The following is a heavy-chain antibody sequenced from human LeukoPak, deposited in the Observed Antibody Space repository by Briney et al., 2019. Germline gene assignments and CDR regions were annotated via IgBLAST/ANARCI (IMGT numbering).Heavy chain of an antibody. D-gene: IGHD6-19*01. J-gene: IGHJ4*02. Sequence: GGSLRLSCAASGFTFSSYGMHWVRQAPGKGLEWVAVIWYDGSNKYYADSVKGRFTISRDNSKNTLYLQMNSLRAEDTAVYYCARDGYSSGWLDYWGQGTLVPVSS. V-gene: IGHV3-33*01. CDR2: IWYDGSNK. CDR1: GFTFSSYG. CDR3: ARDGYSSGWLDY.